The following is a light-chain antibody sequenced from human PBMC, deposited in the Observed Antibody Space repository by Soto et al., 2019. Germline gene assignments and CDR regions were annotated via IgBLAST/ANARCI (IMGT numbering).Light chain of an antibody. Sequence: DIQMTQSPSTLSASAGDRVTITCRASQSISSWLAWYQQKPDKAPNLLIYDASSLESGVPSRFSGSGSGTEFTLTISSLQPDDFATYYCQQYNSAWTFGQGTKVEIK. J-gene: IGKJ1*01. CDR2: DAS. V-gene: IGKV1-5*01. CDR3: QQYNSAWT. CDR1: QSISSW.